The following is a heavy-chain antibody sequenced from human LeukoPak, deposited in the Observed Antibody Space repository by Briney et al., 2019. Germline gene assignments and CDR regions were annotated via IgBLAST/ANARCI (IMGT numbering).Heavy chain of an antibody. CDR3: ANNYYGSGSYYTS. CDR2: IYYSGST. CDR1: GGSISSGGYY. V-gene: IGHV4-61*08. D-gene: IGHD3-10*01. Sequence: SETLSLTCAVSGGSISSGGYYWSWIRQPPGKGLEWIGYIYYSGSTNYNPSLKSRVTISVDTSKNQFSLKLSSVTAADTAVYYCANNYYGSGSYYTSWGQGTLVTVSS. J-gene: IGHJ4*02.